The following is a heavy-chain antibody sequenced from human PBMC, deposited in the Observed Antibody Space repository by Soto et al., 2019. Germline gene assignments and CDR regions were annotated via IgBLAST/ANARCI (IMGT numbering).Heavy chain of an antibody. CDR2: ISWNSGSI. V-gene: IGHV3-9*01. Sequence: GGSLRLSCAASGFTFDDYAMHWVRQAPGKGLEWVSGISWNSGSIGYADSVKGRFTISRDNAKNSLYLQMNSLRAEDTALYYCAKAYSSGWYWALFDYWGQGTLVTVSS. D-gene: IGHD6-19*01. J-gene: IGHJ4*02. CDR3: AKAYSSGWYWALFDY. CDR1: GFTFDDYA.